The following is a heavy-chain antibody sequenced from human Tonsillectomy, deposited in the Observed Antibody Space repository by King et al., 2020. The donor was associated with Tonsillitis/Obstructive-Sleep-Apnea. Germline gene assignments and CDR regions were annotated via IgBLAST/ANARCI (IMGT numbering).Heavy chain of an antibody. J-gene: IGHJ6*03. V-gene: IGHV4-59*08. D-gene: IGHD6-13*01. CDR3: ARLEAVGTDIYYFYYMDV. CDR1: GGSISSYY. CDR2: IYYTGST. Sequence: QLQESGPGLVKPSETLSLTCTVSGGSISSYYWSWIRQPPGKGLEWIGYIYYTGSTNYNPSLKSRVTISIDTSKKQFSLKLRSVTAADTAVYYCARLEAVGTDIYYFYYMDVWGKGTTVTVSS.